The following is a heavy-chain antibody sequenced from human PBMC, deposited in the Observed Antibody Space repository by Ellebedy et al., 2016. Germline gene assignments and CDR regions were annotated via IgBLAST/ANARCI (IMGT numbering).Heavy chain of an antibody. CDR2: IRSKANSYAT. Sequence: GESLKISXAVSGFTFSGSAMHWVRQASGKGLEWVGRIRSKANSYATEYAASVKGRFAISRDDSKSTAYLQMNSLKTEDTAVYYCTRSITGLTAHFDHWGQGTLVTVSS. D-gene: IGHD1-20*01. CDR3: TRSITGLTAHFDH. V-gene: IGHV3-73*01. CDR1: GFTFSGSA. J-gene: IGHJ4*02.